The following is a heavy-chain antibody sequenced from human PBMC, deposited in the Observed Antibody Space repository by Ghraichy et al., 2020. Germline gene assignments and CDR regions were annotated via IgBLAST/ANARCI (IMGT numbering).Heavy chain of an antibody. D-gene: IGHD3-10*01. CDR1: GFTFSSYS. CDR2: ISSSGTYI. Sequence: GGSLRLSCAVSGFTFSSYSMNWVRQAPGKGLEWVSSISSSGTYIYYADSVKGRFTISRDNANKSLYLQMNSLRAEDTAVYYCAREDRHNHDSGSYYTGDVWGQGTTVTVSS. V-gene: IGHV3-21*01. CDR3: AREDRHNHDSGSYYTGDV. J-gene: IGHJ6*02.